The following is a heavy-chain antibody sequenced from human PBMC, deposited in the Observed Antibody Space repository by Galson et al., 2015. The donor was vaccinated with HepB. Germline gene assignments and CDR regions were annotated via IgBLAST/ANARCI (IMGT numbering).Heavy chain of an antibody. D-gene: IGHD3-10*01. V-gene: IGHV1-24*01. Sequence: SVKVSCKVSGSTLNELSIHWVRQAPGKGLEWVGGFDPEEGKTIYAQKFQDTLTMTEDTSTDTVYMELTSLTSEDTAIYFCVGSGDFHAFYLWGQGTMVTVSS. J-gene: IGHJ3*01. CDR3: VGSGDFHAFYL. CDR2: FDPEEGKT. CDR1: GSTLNELS.